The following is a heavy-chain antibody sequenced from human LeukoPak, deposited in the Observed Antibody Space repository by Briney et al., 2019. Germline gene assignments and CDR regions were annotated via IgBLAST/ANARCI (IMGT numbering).Heavy chain of an antibody. Sequence: SETLCLTCTVSGGSISSSSYYWGWIRQPPGKGLEWIGSIYYSGSTYYNPSLKSRVTISVDTSKNQFSLKLSSVTAADTAVYYCARHDILTGYYSYYFDYWGQGTLVTVSS. V-gene: IGHV4-39*01. D-gene: IGHD3-9*01. CDR1: GGSISSSSYY. J-gene: IGHJ4*02. CDR2: IYYSGST. CDR3: ARHDILTGYYSYYFDY.